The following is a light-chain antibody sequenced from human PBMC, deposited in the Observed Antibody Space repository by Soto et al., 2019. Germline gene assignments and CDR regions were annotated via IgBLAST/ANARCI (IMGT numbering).Light chain of an antibody. CDR1: QSISSW. CDR3: QQYSSLPYT. J-gene: IGKJ2*01. Sequence: DLQMTHSPSTLSASVGDRVTITCRASQSISSWLAWYQQKPGKSPKLLIYKASSLESGVPSRFSGSGSGTEFTLTINNLQPDDFATYYCQQYSSLPYTFGQGTKLEI. V-gene: IGKV1-5*03. CDR2: KAS.